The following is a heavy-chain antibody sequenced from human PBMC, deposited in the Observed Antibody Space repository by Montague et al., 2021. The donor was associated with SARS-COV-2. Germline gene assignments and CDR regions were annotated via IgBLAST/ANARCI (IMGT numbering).Heavy chain of an antibody. CDR2: IYYSGST. Sequence: SETLSLTCTVSGGSIRTSSYYWVRIRQPPGKGLDWIGSIYYSGSTYYNPTLKSRVTISVDTSKNQFSLKLSSVTAADTAVYYCAMRGGALDAFDIWGQGTMVIVSS. V-gene: IGHV4-39*01. CDR3: AMRGGALDAFDI. D-gene: IGHD4-17*01. CDR1: GGSIRTSSYY. J-gene: IGHJ3*02.